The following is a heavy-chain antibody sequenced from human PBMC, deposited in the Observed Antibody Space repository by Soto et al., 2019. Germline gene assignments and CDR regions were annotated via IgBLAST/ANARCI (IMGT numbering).Heavy chain of an antibody. D-gene: IGHD3-22*01. CDR1: GFTFSNYA. V-gene: IGHV3-23*01. Sequence: EVRLLESGGGFVQPGGSLRLSCAASGFTFSNYAMSWVRQTPGRVLEWVSTISDSGVSTYYADSVKGRFAISRDNSMKTLFLQMNSLRAEDTAVYYCAKDGGIDLVISKVLFEFWGHGTMVTVSS. J-gene: IGHJ3*01. CDR2: ISDSGVST. CDR3: AKDGGIDLVISKVLFEF.